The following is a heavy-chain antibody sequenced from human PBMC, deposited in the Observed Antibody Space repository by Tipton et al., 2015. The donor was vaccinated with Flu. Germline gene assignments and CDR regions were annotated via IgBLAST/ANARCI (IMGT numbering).Heavy chain of an antibody. D-gene: IGHD6-6*01. V-gene: IGHV1-2*02. Sequence: QLVQSGAEVKKPGASVTVSCKASGYNFTGYYMHWVRQAPGQGLEWMGWINPSSGGTKFDQKFKGRVSMTRDTSISTAYMELSRLRSDDTAVYFCARDPTRGSTFSLWGRGTLVTVSS. J-gene: IGHJ2*01. CDR3: ARDPTRGSTFSL. CDR2: INPSSGGT. CDR1: GYNFTGYY.